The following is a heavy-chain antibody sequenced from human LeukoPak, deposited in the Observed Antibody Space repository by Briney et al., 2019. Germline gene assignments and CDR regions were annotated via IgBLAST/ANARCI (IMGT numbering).Heavy chain of an antibody. V-gene: IGHV3-48*03. CDR3: ARDGATVPYYYMDV. Sequence: GGSLRLSCAASGFTFSSYEMNWVRQAPGKGLEWVSYISSSGSTIYYADSVKGRFTISRDNAKNSLYLQMNSLRAEDTAVYYCARDGATVPYYYMDVWGKGTTVTISS. J-gene: IGHJ6*03. CDR1: GFTFSSYE. D-gene: IGHD4-17*01. CDR2: ISSSGSTI.